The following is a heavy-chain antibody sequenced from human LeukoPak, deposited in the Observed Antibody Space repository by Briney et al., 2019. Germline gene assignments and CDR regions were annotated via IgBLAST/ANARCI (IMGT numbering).Heavy chain of an antibody. J-gene: IGHJ4*02. Sequence: GGSLRLSCAASGFTVSSTHMSWVRQAPGKGLEWVSVIYPGGTTSYADSVKGRFTVSRDNSKNTLYLQMNSLRAEDTAVYYCARDTTTHFDYWGQGTPVTVSS. CDR3: ARDTTTHFDY. CDR1: GFTVSSTH. V-gene: IGHV3-53*01. D-gene: IGHD5-12*01. CDR2: IYPGGTT.